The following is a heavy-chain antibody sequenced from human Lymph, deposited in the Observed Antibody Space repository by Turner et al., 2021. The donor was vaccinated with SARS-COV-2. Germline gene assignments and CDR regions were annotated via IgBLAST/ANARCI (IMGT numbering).Heavy chain of an antibody. V-gene: IGHV1-69*04. CDR3: AARFTVVTPPDGFDI. D-gene: IGHD2-21*02. J-gene: IGHJ3*02. CDR1: GHTFSSYA. CDR2: IIPMLGIA. Sequence: QVHLVQSGAAVKKPGSSVKDSCKASGHTFSSYAISWVRQAPGQGLECMGRIIPMLGIASYAQKFQGRVMITADKSTSRAYMELSSLRAEDTAVYYCAARFTVVTPPDGFDIWGQWTMVTISS.